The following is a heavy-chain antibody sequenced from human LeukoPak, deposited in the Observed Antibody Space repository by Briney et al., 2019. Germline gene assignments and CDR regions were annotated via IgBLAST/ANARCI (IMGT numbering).Heavy chain of an antibody. Sequence: SETLSLTCTVSGGSISSYYWNWIRQSPGKGLEWIGYISYSGSTNYNPSLKSRVTISVDTSKNQFSLKLSSVTAADTAVYYCARDHCSSTSCYGFDYWGQGTLVTVSS. CDR2: ISYSGST. J-gene: IGHJ4*02. CDR1: GGSISSYY. V-gene: IGHV4-59*12. CDR3: ARDHCSSTSCYGFDY. D-gene: IGHD2-2*01.